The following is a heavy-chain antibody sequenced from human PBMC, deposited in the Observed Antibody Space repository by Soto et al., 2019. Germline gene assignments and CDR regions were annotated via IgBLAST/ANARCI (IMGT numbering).Heavy chain of an antibody. CDR1: GYSISNRYY. CDR3: AKHKRWFGELLYYYYGMDV. V-gene: IGHV4-38-2*01. J-gene: IGHJ6*02. D-gene: IGHD3-10*01. Sequence: XGTLALTGAVSGYSISNRYYWCCIRQPPGKGLEWIGSIYHSGSTYYNPSLKSRVTISVDTSKNQFSLKLSSVTAADTAVYYCAKHKRWFGELLYYYYGMDVWGQGTTVIVSS. CDR2: IYHSGST.